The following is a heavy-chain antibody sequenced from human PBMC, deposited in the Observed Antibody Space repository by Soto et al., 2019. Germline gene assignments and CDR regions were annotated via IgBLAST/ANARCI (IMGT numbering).Heavy chain of an antibody. Sequence: ASVKVSCKASGGTFSSYAISWVRQAPGQGHEWMGGIIPIFGTANYAQKFQGRVTITADESTSTAYMELSSLRSEDTAVYYCARDYYDSSGYYSSFDYWGQGTLVTVSS. CDR3: ARDYYDSSGYYSSFDY. V-gene: IGHV1-69*13. CDR1: GGTFSSYA. J-gene: IGHJ4*02. D-gene: IGHD3-22*01. CDR2: IIPIFGTA.